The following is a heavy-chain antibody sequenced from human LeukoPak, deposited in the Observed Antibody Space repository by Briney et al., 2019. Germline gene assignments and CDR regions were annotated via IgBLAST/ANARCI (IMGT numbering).Heavy chain of an antibody. Sequence: SEALSLTCTVSGRSISSYYGRWIRQPPGEVREWMGYFYYWGSTNYNPSLKGRVTISVDTSKNKFSLKMSSVTAADTAVYYCARDLEAAGHYFDYWGQGTLVTVSS. CDR1: GRSISSYY. J-gene: IGHJ4*02. CDR2: FYYWGST. CDR3: ARDLEAAGHYFDY. D-gene: IGHD6-13*01. V-gene: IGHV4-59*01.